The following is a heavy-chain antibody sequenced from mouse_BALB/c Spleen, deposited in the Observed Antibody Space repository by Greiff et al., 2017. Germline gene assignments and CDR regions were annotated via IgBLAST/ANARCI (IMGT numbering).Heavy chain of an antibody. CDR3: ARGGDYYGSYWYFDV. J-gene: IGHJ1*01. D-gene: IGHD1-2*01. V-gene: IGHV5-12-1*01. Sequence: EVMLVESGGGLVKPGGSLKLSCAASGFAFSSYDMSWVRQTPEKRLEWVAYISSGGGSTYYPDTVKGRFTISRDNAKNTLYLQMSSLKSEDTAMYYCARGGDYYGSYWYFDVWGAGTTVTVSS. CDR1: GFAFSSYD. CDR2: ISSGGGST.